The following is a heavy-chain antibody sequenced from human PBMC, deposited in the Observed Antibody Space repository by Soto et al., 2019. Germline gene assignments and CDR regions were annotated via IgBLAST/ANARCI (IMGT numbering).Heavy chain of an antibody. D-gene: IGHD3-10*01. CDR1: GGTFSSYA. CDR3: ARVRDKFGELLAYDY. V-gene: IGHV1-69*13. Sequence: SVKVSCKASGGTFSSYAISWVRQAPGQGLEWMGGIIPIFGTANYAQKFQGRVTITADESTSTAYMELSSLRSEDTAVYYCARVRDKFGELLAYDYWGQGTLVTVSS. CDR2: IIPIFGTA. J-gene: IGHJ4*02.